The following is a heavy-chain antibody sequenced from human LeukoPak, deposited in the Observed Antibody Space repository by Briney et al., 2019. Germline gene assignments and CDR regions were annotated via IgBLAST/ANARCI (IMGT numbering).Heavy chain of an antibody. CDR1: GFTFGDYA. J-gene: IGHJ4*02. Sequence: GGSLRLSCTASGFTFGDYAMTWVRQAPGKGLEWVGFIASETYGGTAEYAASVKGRFTTSRDDSKSIAYLQMNSLKTEDTAVYYCTRDQTPYYWGQGTLVTVSS. V-gene: IGHV3-49*04. CDR3: TRDQTPYY. CDR2: IASETYGGTA.